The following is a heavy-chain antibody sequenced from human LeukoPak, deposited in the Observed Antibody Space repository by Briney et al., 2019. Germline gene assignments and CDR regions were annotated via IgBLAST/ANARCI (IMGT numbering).Heavy chain of an antibody. CDR1: GDSITSSAFY. Sequence: PSETLSLTCTVSGDSITSSAFYWGWIRQPPGKGLEWIGSIYYSGSTYYNPSLKSRVTISVDTSKNQFSLKLSSVTAADTAVYYCARQWYGSGSSHFDYWGQGTLVTVSS. CDR2: IYYSGST. D-gene: IGHD3-10*01. J-gene: IGHJ4*02. CDR3: ARQWYGSGSSHFDY. V-gene: IGHV4-39*01.